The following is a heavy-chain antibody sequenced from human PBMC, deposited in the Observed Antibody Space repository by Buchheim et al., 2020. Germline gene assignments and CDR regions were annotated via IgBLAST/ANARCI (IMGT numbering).Heavy chain of an antibody. CDR2: ISGSGGRT. V-gene: IGHV3-23*01. J-gene: IGHJ4*02. Sequence: EVQLLESGGGLVQPGGSLRLSCAASGFIFNNYGMSWVRQAPGKGLEWVSAISGSGGRTYYADSVKGRFTISRDNSKNTLYLQMNSLGAEDTAVYYCARKYSSSSGFDYWGQGTL. CDR1: GFIFNNYG. D-gene: IGHD6-6*01. CDR3: ARKYSSSSGFDY.